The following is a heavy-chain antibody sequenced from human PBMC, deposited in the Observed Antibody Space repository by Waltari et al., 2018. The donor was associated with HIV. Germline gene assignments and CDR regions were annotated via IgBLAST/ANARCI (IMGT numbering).Heavy chain of an antibody. CDR1: GFIFGDYG. CDR2: INWKGGST. Sequence: EVQLVESGGGVVRPGGSLRLSCAASGFIFGDYGMNWVRQAPGKGVDWVVGINWKGGSTDSAASGKGRCTSSRDNANNSLFLEMSNLRAEDTALYHCARARPGPSYYFYYGMDVWGQGTTVTVSS. J-gene: IGHJ6*02. V-gene: IGHV3-20*01. CDR3: ARARPGPSYYFYYGMDV.